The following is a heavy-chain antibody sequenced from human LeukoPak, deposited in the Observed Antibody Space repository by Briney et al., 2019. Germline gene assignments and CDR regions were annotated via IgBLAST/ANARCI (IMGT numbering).Heavy chain of an antibody. CDR3: ARAMRIAVAGTDY. J-gene: IGHJ4*02. CDR1: GFTFSSYS. V-gene: IGHV3-48*02. Sequence: PGGSLRLSCAASGFTFSSYSMIWVRQAPGKGLQWISSITSSSSTMYYADSVKGRFTISRDNAKNSLFLQLNSLTDEDTAVYYCARAMRIAVAGTDYWGQGTLVTVSS. CDR2: ITSSSSTM. D-gene: IGHD6-19*01.